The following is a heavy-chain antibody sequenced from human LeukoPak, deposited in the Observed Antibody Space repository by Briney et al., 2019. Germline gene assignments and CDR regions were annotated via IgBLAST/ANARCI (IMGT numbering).Heavy chain of an antibody. CDR2: ISYDGSNK. V-gene: IGHV3-30*18. Sequence: GGSLRLSCAASGFTFSSYGMHWVRQAPGKGLEWVEVISYDGSNKYYADSVKGRFTISRDNSKNTLYLQMNSLRAEDTAVYYCAKDYTIEAAGSLDYWGQGTLVTVSS. D-gene: IGHD6-13*01. J-gene: IGHJ4*02. CDR1: GFTFSSYG. CDR3: AKDYTIEAAGSLDY.